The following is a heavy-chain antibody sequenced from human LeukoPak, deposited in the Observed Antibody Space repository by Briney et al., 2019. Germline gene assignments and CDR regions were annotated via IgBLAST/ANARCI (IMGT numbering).Heavy chain of an antibody. CDR1: GFTFNSYW. CDR2: ISSDGSTT. D-gene: IGHD3-10*01. CDR3: VRDSRYYYDSRNYDNVAFDM. V-gene: IGHV3-74*01. Sequence: PGGSLRLSCAASGFTFNSYWMHWVRQGPGKGLVWVSRISSDGSTTSYTDSVKGRFTISRDNAKNTLYMQMNSLRVEDKAVYYCVRDSRYYYDSRNYDNVAFDMWGQGTMVTVSS. J-gene: IGHJ3*02.